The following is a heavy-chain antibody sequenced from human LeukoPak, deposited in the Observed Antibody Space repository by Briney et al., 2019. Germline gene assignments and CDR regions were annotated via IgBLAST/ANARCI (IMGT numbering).Heavy chain of an antibody. CDR2: INHSGST. V-gene: IGHV4-34*01. J-gene: IGHJ5*02. CDR3: ARENIAARRCKNWFDP. CDR1: GGSFSGYY. D-gene: IGHD6-6*01. Sequence: SETLSLTCAVYGGSFSGYYWSWIRQPPGKGLEWIGEINHSGSTNYNPSLKSRVTISVDTSKNQFSLKLSSVTAADTAVYYCARENIAARRCKNWFDPWGQGTLVTVSS.